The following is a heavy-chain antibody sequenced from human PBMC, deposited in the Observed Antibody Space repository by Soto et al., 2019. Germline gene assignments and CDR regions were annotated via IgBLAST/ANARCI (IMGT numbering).Heavy chain of an antibody. Sequence: SETLSLTCAVYGGSFSGYYWSWIRQPPGKGLEWIGEINHSGSTNYNPSIKSRVTISVDTSKNQFSLKLSSVTAADTAVYYCARGLSYCSSTSCYGSHYFDYWGQGTLVTVSS. V-gene: IGHV4-34*01. D-gene: IGHD2-2*01. CDR3: ARGLSYCSSTSCYGSHYFDY. J-gene: IGHJ4*02. CDR2: INHSGST. CDR1: GGSFSGYY.